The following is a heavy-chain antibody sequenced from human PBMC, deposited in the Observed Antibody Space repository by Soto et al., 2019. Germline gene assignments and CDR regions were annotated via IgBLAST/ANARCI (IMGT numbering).Heavy chain of an antibody. Sequence: QVQLLESGGGLVQPGGSLRLSCAASGFTFSDYDMSWIRQAPGKGLEWVSYISSSGSTIYYADSVKGRFTISRDNAKNSLYLQMNSLRADDTAVYDCARATYQLLSAFDIWGQGTMVTVSS. V-gene: IGHV3-11*01. CDR3: ARATYQLLSAFDI. CDR2: ISSSGSTI. CDR1: GFTFSDYD. J-gene: IGHJ3*02. D-gene: IGHD2-2*01.